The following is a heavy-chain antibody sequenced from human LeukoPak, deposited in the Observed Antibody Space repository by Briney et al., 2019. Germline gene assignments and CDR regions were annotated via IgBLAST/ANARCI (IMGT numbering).Heavy chain of an antibody. V-gene: IGHV3-43*02. Sequence: GGSLRLSCAASGFSFDDSAMHWVRQAPGKGLEWVSLISGDGGSTFYAGSVKGRFTISRDNSKNSLYLQMNSLRSEDTALCFCAKVPVRRYGVDVWGQGTTVTVSS. J-gene: IGHJ6*02. CDR2: ISGDGGST. CDR3: AKVPVRRYGVDV. CDR1: GFSFDDSA.